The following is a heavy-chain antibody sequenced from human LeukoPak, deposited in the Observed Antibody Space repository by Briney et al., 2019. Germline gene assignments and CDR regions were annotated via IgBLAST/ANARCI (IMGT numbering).Heavy chain of an antibody. CDR1: GGSVSSTSYY. Sequence: SETLSLTCTVSGGSVSSTSYYWGWIRQPPGKGLEWIGSFYYSGSSYYNPSLKSRVTISVDTSKNQFSLKVNSVTAADTAVCYCARQGFRSTWFDPWGQGTLVTVSS. CDR2: FYYSGSS. CDR3: ARQGFRSTWFDP. J-gene: IGHJ5*02. V-gene: IGHV4-39*01.